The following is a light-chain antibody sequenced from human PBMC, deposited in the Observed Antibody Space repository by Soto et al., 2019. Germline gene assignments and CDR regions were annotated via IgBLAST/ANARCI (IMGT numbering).Light chain of an antibody. CDR2: DAS. Sequence: DIQMTQSPSSLSASVGDRVINTCQASHDISNYLNWYQQKPGKAPELLIYDASNLETGVPSRFSGSGSGTDFTFTISSLQPDDFATYYCQQFVNLPYTFGQGTKLDIK. J-gene: IGKJ2*01. CDR1: HDISNY. V-gene: IGKV1-33*01. CDR3: QQFVNLPYT.